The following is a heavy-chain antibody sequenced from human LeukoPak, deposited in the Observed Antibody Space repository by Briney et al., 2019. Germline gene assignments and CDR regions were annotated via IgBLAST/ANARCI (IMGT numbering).Heavy chain of an antibody. D-gene: IGHD3-22*01. CDR3: ALLNYYDSSGYYQVPNDAFDI. Sequence: GASVKVSCKASGYTFTGYYMHWVRQAPGQGLEWMGWINPNSGGTNYAQKFQGRVTMTRDTSISTAYMELSRLRSDDTAVYYCALLNYYDSSGYYQVPNDAFDIWGQGTMVTVSS. J-gene: IGHJ3*02. V-gene: IGHV1-2*02. CDR1: GYTFTGYY. CDR2: INPNSGGT.